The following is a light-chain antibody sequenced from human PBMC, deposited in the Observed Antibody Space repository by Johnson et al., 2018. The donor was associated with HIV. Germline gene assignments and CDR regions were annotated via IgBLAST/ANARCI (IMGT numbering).Light chain of an antibody. V-gene: IGLV1-51*01. CDR1: SSNIGNNY. Sequence: QSVLTQPPSVSAAPGQKVTISCSGSSSNIGNNYVSWYQQLPGTAPKLLIYDNNKRPSGIPDRFSCSKSGTSATLGITGLQTGDEADYYCGTWDSSLSVYVVGTGTKVTVL. J-gene: IGLJ1*01. CDR2: DNN. CDR3: GTWDSSLSVYV.